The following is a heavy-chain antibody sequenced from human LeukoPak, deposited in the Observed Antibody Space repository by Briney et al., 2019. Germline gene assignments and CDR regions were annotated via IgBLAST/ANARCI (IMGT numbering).Heavy chain of an antibody. Sequence: ASVKVSCKASGYTFTGYYMHWVRQAPGQGLEWMGWINPNSGGTNYAQKFQGRVTMTRDTSISTAYMELSRLRSDDTAVYYRARGFYDFWSGWDYWGQGTLVTVSS. V-gene: IGHV1-2*02. CDR2: INPNSGGT. D-gene: IGHD3-3*01. J-gene: IGHJ4*02. CDR1: GYTFTGYY. CDR3: ARGFYDFWSGWDY.